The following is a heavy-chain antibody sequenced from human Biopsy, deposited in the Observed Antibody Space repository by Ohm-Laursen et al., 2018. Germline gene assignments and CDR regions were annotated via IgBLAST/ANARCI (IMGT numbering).Heavy chain of an antibody. Sequence: SLRLSCSASGFIFSTYTMNWVRQAPGEGLEWVSTISGNSDIIYDTDSVKGRFTISRDNSKNTLYLQMNSLRADDTAVYYCALAAAQTVTHFDYWGQGTLVTVSS. J-gene: IGHJ4*02. CDR3: ALAAAQTVTHFDY. D-gene: IGHD4-17*01. CDR2: ISGNSDII. CDR1: GFIFSTYT. V-gene: IGHV3-23*01.